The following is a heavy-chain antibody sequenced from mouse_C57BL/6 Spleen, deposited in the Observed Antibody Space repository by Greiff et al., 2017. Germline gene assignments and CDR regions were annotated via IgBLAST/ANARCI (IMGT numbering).Heavy chain of an antibody. Sequence: EVQLVESGGGLVKPGGSLKLSCAASGFTFSDYGMHWVRQAPEKGLEWVAYISSGSSTIYYADTVKGRFTISRDNAKNTLFLQMTSLRSEDTAMYYCAILYDYDPYYFDYWGQGTTLTVSS. D-gene: IGHD2-4*01. J-gene: IGHJ2*01. V-gene: IGHV5-17*01. CDR1: GFTFSDYG. CDR2: ISSGSSTI. CDR3: AILYDYDPYYFDY.